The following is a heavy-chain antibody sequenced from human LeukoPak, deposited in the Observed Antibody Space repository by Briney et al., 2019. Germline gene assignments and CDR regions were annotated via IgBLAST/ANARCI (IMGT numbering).Heavy chain of an antibody. J-gene: IGHJ4*02. V-gene: IGHV1-3*01. CDR2: INAGNGNT. Sequence: ASVKVSCKASGYTFTSYAMHWVGQAPGQRLEWMGWINAGNGNTKYSQKFQGRVTITRDTSASTAYMELSSLRSEDTAVYYCATRLDILTGYYGDFDYWGQGTLVTVSS. CDR1: GYTFTSYA. CDR3: ATRLDILTGYYGDFDY. D-gene: IGHD3-9*01.